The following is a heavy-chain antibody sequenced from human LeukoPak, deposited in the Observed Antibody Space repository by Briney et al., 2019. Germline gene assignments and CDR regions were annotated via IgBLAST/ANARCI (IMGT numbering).Heavy chain of an antibody. CDR1: GFTFSRYA. J-gene: IGHJ5*02. D-gene: IGHD6-19*01. V-gene: IGHV3-23*01. Sequence: GGSLRLSCAASGFTFSRYAMIFLRQAPGKGLEWVSAISGRGGSTFYADSVKGRFTISRENYKNTVYLQMNSLSAEDTAVYYCANLSSGWYGWFDPWGQGTLVTVSS. CDR3: ANLSSGWYGWFDP. CDR2: ISGRGGST.